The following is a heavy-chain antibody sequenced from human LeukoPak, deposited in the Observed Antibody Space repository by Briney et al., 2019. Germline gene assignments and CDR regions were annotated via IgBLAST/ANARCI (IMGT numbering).Heavy chain of an antibody. Sequence: PGGSLRLSCAASGFTFSSYAMHWVRQAPGKGLESVSAISSNGGSTYYANSVKGRFTISRDNSKNTLYLQMGSLRAEDMAVYYCARGWYSSPYYYYGMDVWGQGTTVTVSS. CDR2: ISSNGGST. V-gene: IGHV3-64*01. CDR1: GFTFSSYA. D-gene: IGHD6-13*01. J-gene: IGHJ6*02. CDR3: ARGWYSSPYYYYGMDV.